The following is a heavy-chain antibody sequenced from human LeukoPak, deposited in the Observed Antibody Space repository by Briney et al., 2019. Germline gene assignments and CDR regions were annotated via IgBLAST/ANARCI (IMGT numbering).Heavy chain of an antibody. CDR1: GGSFSGYY. CDR3: ARDITIFGVVGSGGDAFDI. V-gene: IGHV4-34*01. CDR2: INHSGST. J-gene: IGHJ3*02. Sequence: SETLSLTCAVYGGSFSGYYWSWIRQPPGKGLEWIGEINHSGSTNYNPSLKSRVTISVDTSKNQFSLKLSSVTAADTAVYYCARDITIFGVVGSGGDAFDIWGQGTMVTVSS. D-gene: IGHD3-3*01.